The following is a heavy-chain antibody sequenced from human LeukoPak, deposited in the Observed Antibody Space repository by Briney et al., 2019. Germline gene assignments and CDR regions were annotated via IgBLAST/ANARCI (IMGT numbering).Heavy chain of an antibody. V-gene: IGHV3-21*01. CDR2: ISSSSSYI. D-gene: IGHD3-10*01. CDR1: GFTFSSYS. J-gene: IGHJ4*02. Sequence: GGSLRLSCAASGFTFSSYSMNWVRQAPGKGLEWVSSISSSSSYIYYADSVKGRFTISRDNAKNSLYLQMNSLRAEDTAVYYCARDGVTMVRGVISPLGYGGQGTLVTVSS. CDR3: ARDGVTMVRGVISPLGY.